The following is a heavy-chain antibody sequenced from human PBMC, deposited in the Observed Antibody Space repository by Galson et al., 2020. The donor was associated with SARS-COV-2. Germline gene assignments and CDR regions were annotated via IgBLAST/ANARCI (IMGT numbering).Heavy chain of an antibody. J-gene: IGHJ4*02. CDR2: TTTSGSTT. Sequence: GGSLRLSCAASGFTFRSYAMSWVRQAPGKGLEWLSGTTTSGSTTYYADSVKGRFTMSRDNSRNTLFLQMNSLRAEDTAVYYCAKSLPEGNCRGSSCYYFDSWGRGTLVTVSS. CDR1: GFTFRSYA. V-gene: IGHV3-23*01. D-gene: IGHD2-15*01. CDR3: AKSLPEGNCRGSSCYYFDS.